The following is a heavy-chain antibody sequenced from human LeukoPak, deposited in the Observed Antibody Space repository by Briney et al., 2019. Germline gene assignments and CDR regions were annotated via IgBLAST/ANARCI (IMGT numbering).Heavy chain of an antibody. J-gene: IGHJ4*02. Sequence: GGSLRLSCAASGFTFSNYAMSWVRQAPGKGLEWVSAISGTGGNTYYADSVKGRFTISRDNSRPTLYLQMNSLRAEDTAVYYCAKDTRALLRLGYFDCWGQGTLVTVSS. CDR3: AKDTRALLRLGYFDC. D-gene: IGHD1-26*01. V-gene: IGHV3-23*01. CDR2: ISGTGGNT. CDR1: GFTFSNYA.